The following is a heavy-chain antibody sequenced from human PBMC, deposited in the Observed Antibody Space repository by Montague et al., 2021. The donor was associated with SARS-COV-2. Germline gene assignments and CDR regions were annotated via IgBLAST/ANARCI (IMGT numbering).Heavy chain of an antibody. CDR2: IYYSGST. D-gene: IGHD5-18*01. CDR1: GGSISSYY. V-gene: IGHV4-59*08. J-gene: IGHJ3*02. Sequence: SETLSLTCTVSGGSISSYYWSWIRQPPGKGLEWIGYIYYSGSTNYNPSLTSRVTISVDTSKNQFSLRLSSVTAADTAVYYCARLGRGYSYAQSAFDIWGQGTMVTVSS. CDR3: ARLGRGYSYAQSAFDI.